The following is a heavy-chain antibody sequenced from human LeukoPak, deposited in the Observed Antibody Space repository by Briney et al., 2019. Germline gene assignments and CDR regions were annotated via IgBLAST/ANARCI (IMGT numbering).Heavy chain of an antibody. CDR1: GFTFSSYW. CDR3: TGGIRWELLFNF. V-gene: IGHV3-7*01. CDR2: IKQDGSEK. J-gene: IGHJ4*02. Sequence: GGSLRLSCVASGFTFSSYWMSWVRQAPGKGLEWVANIKQDGSEKYYVDSVKGRFTISRDNAKNSLFLQMDSLRVEDTAVYYCTGGIRWELLFNFWGQGSLVIVSS. D-gene: IGHD1-26*01.